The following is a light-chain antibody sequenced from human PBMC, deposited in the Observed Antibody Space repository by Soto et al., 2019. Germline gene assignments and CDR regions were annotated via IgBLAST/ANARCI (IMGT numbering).Light chain of an antibody. V-gene: IGKV3-15*01. CDR3: QQYNSWPLT. J-gene: IGKJ4*01. CDR1: EGVSSN. Sequence: EIVMTQSPATLSVSPGERATLSCRASEGVSSNLAWYQQKPGQAPRLLIYGASTRATGVPARFSGSGSETEFTLTISSLQSEDFAVYYCQQYNSWPLTFGGGTKVDIK. CDR2: GAS.